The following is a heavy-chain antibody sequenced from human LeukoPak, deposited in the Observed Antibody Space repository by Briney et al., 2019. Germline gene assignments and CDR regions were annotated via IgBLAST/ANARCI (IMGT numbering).Heavy chain of an antibody. CDR1: GYNFASYW. CDR3: ARHVYSGYEHIDY. D-gene: IGHD5-12*01. V-gene: IGHV5-51*01. CDR2: IYPGDSDT. J-gene: IGHJ4*01. Sequence: GESLEISCKGSGYNFASYWIGWVRQMPGKGLEWMGIIYPGDSDTRYSPSFQGQVTISADKSISTAYLQWSSLEASDTAIYYCARHVYSGYEHIDYWGQGTLVTVSS.